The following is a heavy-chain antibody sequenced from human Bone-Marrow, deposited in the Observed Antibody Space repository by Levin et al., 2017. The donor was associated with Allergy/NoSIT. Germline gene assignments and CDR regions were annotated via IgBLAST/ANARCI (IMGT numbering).Heavy chain of an antibody. J-gene: IGHJ6*02. CDR3: ARCEAAAPYYGMDV. V-gene: IGHV3-33*01. CDR1: GFTFSSYG. CDR2: IWYDGSNK. Sequence: GESLKISCAASGFTFSSYGMHWVRQAPGKGLEWVAVIWYDGSNKYYADSVKGRFTISRDNSKNTLYLQMNSLRAEDTAVYYCARCEAAAPYYGMDVWGQGTTVTVSS. D-gene: IGHD6-6*01.